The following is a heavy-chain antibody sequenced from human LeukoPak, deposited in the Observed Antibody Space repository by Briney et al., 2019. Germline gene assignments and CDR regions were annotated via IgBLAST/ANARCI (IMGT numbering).Heavy chain of an antibody. CDR2: IYSGGST. D-gene: IGHD6-6*01. CDR1: GGSISSNS. CDR3: ASRDSSSY. J-gene: IGHJ4*02. Sequence: PSETLSLTCTVSGGSISSNSMTWVRQAPGKGLEWVSVIYSGGSTYYADSVKGRFTISRDNSKNTLYLQMNSLRAEDTAVYYCASRDSSSYWGQGTLVTVSS. V-gene: IGHV3-53*01.